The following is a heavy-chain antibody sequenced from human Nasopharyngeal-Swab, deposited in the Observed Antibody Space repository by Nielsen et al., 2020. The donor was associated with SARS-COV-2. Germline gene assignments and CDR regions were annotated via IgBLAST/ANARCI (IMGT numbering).Heavy chain of an antibody. CDR1: GFTFDDYA. V-gene: IGHV3-9*01. J-gene: IGHJ6*02. CDR3: AKDGVRYYYYGMDV. Sequence: SLKISRAASGFTFDDYAMHWVRQAPGKGLEWVSGISWNSGSIGYADSVKGRFTISRDNAKNSLYLQMNSLRAEDTALYYCAKDGVRYYYYGMDVWGQGTTVTVSS. CDR2: ISWNSGSI.